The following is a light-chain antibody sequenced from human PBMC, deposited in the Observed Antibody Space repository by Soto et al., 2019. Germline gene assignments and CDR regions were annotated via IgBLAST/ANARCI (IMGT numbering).Light chain of an antibody. CDR2: WAS. Sequence: DIVMTQSPDSLAVSLGERATINCKSSQSVLYSSNNKNYLAWYQQKPGQPPKLLIYWASTRESGVPDRFSGIGSWTDFTLTISILQAEDVAVYYCQQYYSTPQSFGPGTKVDIK. J-gene: IGKJ3*01. CDR3: QQYYSTPQS. CDR1: QSVLYSSNNKNY. V-gene: IGKV4-1*01.